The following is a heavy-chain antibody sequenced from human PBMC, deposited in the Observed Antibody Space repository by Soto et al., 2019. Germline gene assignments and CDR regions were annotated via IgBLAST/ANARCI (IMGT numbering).Heavy chain of an antibody. J-gene: IGHJ4*01. CDR2: MTATGVSI. Sequence: EVQLLESGGGLVQPGGSLRLSCVASGFSFSGYAMSWVRQAPGKGLVWVSSMTATGVSIYYADSVRGRFTISRDNSKNTMYLQMSSLRAEDTATYHCAKDSVPYSSSYDRDHWVRGALGTGSS. V-gene: IGHV3-23*01. CDR3: AKDSVPYSSSYDRDH. D-gene: IGHD6-13*01. CDR1: GFSFSGYA.